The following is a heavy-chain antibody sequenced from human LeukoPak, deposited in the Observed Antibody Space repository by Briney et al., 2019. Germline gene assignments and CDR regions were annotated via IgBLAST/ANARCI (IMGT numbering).Heavy chain of an antibody. Sequence: SGGSLRLSCAASGFTFSDYYMSWIRQAPGKGLEWVSYISSSSSYTNYADSVKGRFTISRDNSKNTLYLQMNSLRAEDTAVYYCASDIVVVPAKPLVDYWGQGTLVTVSS. D-gene: IGHD2-2*01. V-gene: IGHV3-11*06. CDR3: ASDIVVVPAKPLVDY. CDR1: GFTFSDYY. J-gene: IGHJ4*02. CDR2: ISSSSSYT.